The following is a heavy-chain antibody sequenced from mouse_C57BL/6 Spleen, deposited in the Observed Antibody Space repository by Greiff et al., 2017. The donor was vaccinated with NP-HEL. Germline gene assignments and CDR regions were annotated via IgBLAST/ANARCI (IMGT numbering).Heavy chain of an antibody. D-gene: IGHD2-3*01. CDR1: GYTFTSYW. CDR3: ARSRWLDY. CDR2: IDPSDSYT. J-gene: IGHJ2*01. V-gene: IGHV1-50*01. Sequence: QVQLQQPGAELVKPGASVKLSCKASGYTFTSYWMQWVKQRPGQGLEWIGEIDPSDSYTNYNQKFKGKATLTVDTSSSTAYMQLSSLTSEDSAVYYCARSRWLDYWGQGTTLTVSS.